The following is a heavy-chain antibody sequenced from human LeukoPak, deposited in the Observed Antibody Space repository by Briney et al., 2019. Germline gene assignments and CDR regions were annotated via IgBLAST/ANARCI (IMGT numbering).Heavy chain of an antibody. CDR2: INSSGGST. J-gene: IGHJ4*02. V-gene: IGHV1-46*01. Sequence: ASVKVSCKASGYTFTSYYMHWVRQAPGQGLEWMGIINSSGGSTSYAQKFQGRVTMTRDMSTSTVYMELSSLGSEDRAVYYCASGYSSSSSDYWGQGTLVTVSS. D-gene: IGHD6-13*01. CDR3: ASGYSSSSSDY. CDR1: GYTFTSYY.